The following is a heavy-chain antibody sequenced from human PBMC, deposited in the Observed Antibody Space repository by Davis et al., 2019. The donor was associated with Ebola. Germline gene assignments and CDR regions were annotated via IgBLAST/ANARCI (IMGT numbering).Heavy chain of an antibody. Sequence: PGGSLRLSCAGSGFTFGDYFMSWIRQAPGKGLEWISSISTSGDTIFYADSVKGRFTIYRDNARNSLFLHMNGLRDEDTAVYYWARMIVTLTLFDYGGKGARVTISS. CDR1: GFTFGDYF. CDR2: ISTSGDTI. V-gene: IGHV3-11*01. D-gene: IGHD3-22*01. J-gene: IGHJ4*02. CDR3: ARMIVTLTLFDY.